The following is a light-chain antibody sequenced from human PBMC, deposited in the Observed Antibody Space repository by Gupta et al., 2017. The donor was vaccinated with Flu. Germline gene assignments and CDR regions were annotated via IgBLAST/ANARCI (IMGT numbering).Light chain of an antibody. CDR2: EVS. V-gene: IGLV2-8*01. CDR1: SSDVGGYNY. Sequence: SALTQPPSASGSPGQSVTISCTGTSSDVGGYNYVSWYQQPAGKAPKLMIYEVSKRPSGVPDRFSGSKSGNTASLTVSGLQAEDEADYYCSSYAGSNNWGVFGGGTKLTVL. J-gene: IGLJ3*02. CDR3: SSYAGSNNWGV.